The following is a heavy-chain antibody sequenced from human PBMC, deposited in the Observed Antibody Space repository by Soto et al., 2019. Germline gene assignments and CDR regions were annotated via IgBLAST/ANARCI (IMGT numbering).Heavy chain of an antibody. CDR2: ISPGGTTK. J-gene: IGHJ4*02. CDR1: GFTFSNYA. CDR3: AKRGGTGASGNFDS. V-gene: IGHV3-23*01. Sequence: CGSLRLSCAASGFTFSNYAISWVRQAPGKGLEWVSAISPGGTTKTYADSVKGRFTISRDNSRDTLHLQMNSLRAEDTAVYYCAKRGGTGASGNFDSWGQGTMVTVSA. D-gene: IGHD2-8*02.